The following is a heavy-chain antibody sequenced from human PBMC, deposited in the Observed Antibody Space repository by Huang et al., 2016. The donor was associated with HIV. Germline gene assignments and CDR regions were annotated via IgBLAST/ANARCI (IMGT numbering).Heavy chain of an antibody. Sequence: QVQIDQWGAGLLKPSETLSLTCAVFGGSFSGYYWNWIRQPPGKGLEGIGKINHGGSTHHNPSIKSRVTRLVDVSKKQFSLQLRSVTAADTAIYYCARGGPRITVTGPLDSWGPGALVSVSS. CDR1: GGSFSGYY. CDR3: ARGGPRITVTGPLDS. J-gene: IGHJ4*02. CDR2: INHGGST. V-gene: IGHV4-34*01. D-gene: IGHD6-19*01.